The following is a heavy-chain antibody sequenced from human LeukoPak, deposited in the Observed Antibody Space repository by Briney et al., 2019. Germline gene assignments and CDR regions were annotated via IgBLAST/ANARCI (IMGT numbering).Heavy chain of an antibody. CDR3: AKDWGAGGSALTF. J-gene: IGHJ4*02. Sequence: GGSLRLSCAASGFTFSTYGMHWVRQAPGKGLEWVAVISNDESNKYYADSVKGRFTISRDNSKSTLYVQMNSLRAEDTAVYYCAKDWGAGGSALTFWGQGTLVTVSS. CDR2: ISNDESNK. D-gene: IGHD3-10*01. CDR1: GFTFSTYG. V-gene: IGHV3-30*18.